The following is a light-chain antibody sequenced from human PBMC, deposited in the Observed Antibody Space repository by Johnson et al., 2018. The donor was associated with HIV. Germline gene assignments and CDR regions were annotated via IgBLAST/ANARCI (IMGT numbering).Light chain of an antibody. CDR2: ENN. CDR1: SSNIGNNY. J-gene: IGLJ1*01. Sequence: QSVLTQPPSVSAAPGQKVTISCSGSSSNIGNNYVSWYQQVPGTAPKLLIYENNKRPSGTPDRFSGSKSGTSATLGITGLQTGDEADYYCGTWDSSRRDGFFGTGTQVTVL. V-gene: IGLV1-51*02. CDR3: GTWDSSRRDGF.